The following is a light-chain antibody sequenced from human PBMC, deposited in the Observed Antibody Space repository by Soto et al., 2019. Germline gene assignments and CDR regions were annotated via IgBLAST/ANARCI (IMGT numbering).Light chain of an antibody. V-gene: IGKV3-15*01. CDR2: GAS. Sequence: EIVMTQSPATLSVSPGERASLSCRASQSVSSNLACYQYTPGQAPRLLIYGASTTATGIPASFSGSGSGTELSINISCVGSEGLAVSYCQKSNKWPPWTFGQGTKVDNK. J-gene: IGKJ1*01. CDR3: QKSNKWPPWT. CDR1: QSVSSN.